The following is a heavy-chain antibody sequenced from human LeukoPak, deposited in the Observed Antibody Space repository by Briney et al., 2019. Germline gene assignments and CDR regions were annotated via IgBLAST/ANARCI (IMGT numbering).Heavy chain of an antibody. V-gene: IGHV1-2*02. J-gene: IGHJ5*02. D-gene: IGHD6-13*01. CDR3: ARETGSAAAGRKNWFDP. CDR2: INPNIGGT. CDR1: GYTFTAFY. Sequence: ASVKVSCKASGYTFTAFYMHWVRQAPGHGLEWMGWINPNIGGTNYAQKFQGRVTMTRDTSISTAYMELSRLRSDDTAVYYCARETGSAAAGRKNWFDPWGQGTLVTVSS.